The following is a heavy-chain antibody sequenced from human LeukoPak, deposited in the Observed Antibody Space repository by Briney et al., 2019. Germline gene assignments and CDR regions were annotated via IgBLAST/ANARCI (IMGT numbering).Heavy chain of an antibody. J-gene: IGHJ4*02. CDR3: ARVGYCSTTSCYWRAFDY. CDR1: GFTFSSYW. D-gene: IGHD2-2*01. V-gene: IGHV3-7*01. Sequence: PGGSLRLSCAASGFTFSSYWMSWVRQAPGKGLEWVAYINQDGSEQYYVDSVKGRFTISRDNTKNSLYLQMNSLRAEDTAVYYCARVGYCSTTSCYWRAFDYWGQGTLVTVSS. CDR2: INQDGSEQ.